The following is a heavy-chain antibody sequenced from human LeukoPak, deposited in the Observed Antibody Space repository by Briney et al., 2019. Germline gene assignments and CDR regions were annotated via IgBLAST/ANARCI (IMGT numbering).Heavy chain of an antibody. D-gene: IGHD3-10*01. J-gene: IGHJ5*02. V-gene: IGHV3-74*01. CDR3: ARGCGDWFDP. CDR1: GFTFNSYW. Sequence: GGSLRLSCAASGFTFNSYWMHWVRQAPGKGLVWVSRINSDGNRTAYAPSVKGRFSTSRDNAKNTLYLQMNSLRVEDTVLYYWARGCGDWFDPWGQGTLVTVSS. CDR2: INSDGNRT.